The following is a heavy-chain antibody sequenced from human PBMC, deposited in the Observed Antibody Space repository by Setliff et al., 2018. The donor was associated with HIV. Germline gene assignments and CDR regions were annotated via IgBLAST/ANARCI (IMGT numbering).Heavy chain of an antibody. V-gene: IGHV4-61*09. CDR1: GGSIKNGPSS. D-gene: IGHD1-20*01. CDR3: ACITGTTGWFDP. Sequence: SETLSLTCSVSGGSIKNGPSSWTWIRQPAGKGLEWIGHIYTSGTTNYNSSLNSRVTISVDTSKNQFSLKLTSVTAADTAVYYCACITGTTGWFDPWGQGTLVTVSS. J-gene: IGHJ5*02. CDR2: IYTSGTT.